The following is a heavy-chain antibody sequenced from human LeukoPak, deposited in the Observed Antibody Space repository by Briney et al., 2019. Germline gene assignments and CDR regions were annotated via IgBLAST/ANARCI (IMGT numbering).Heavy chain of an antibody. CDR1: GFTFSSNA. V-gene: IGHV3-23*01. CDR3: TKDHDGMHA. CDR2: ISVSGSRA. Sequence: GGSLRLSCAASGFTFSSNAMSWVRQAPGKGLEWVSVISVSGSRAYYADFVKGRFTVSRDNSKNTVPLQMNSLRVEDTAVYYCTKDHDGMHAWGQGTTVTVSS. J-gene: IGHJ6*02.